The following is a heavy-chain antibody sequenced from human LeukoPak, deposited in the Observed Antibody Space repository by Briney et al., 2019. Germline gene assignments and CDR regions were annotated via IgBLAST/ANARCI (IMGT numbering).Heavy chain of an antibody. J-gene: IGHJ6*02. D-gene: IGHD2-2*02. V-gene: IGHV3-7*01. CDR1: GFSFSSYW. Sequence: GGSLRLSCAASGFSFSSYWMNWVRQVPGKGLEWVANINQDRSEKSYVDSVKGRFTISRDNVKNSLYLQMNSLRAEDTAVYYCARDHCSSSSCYTYYGMELWGQGTTVTVSS. CDR2: INQDRSEK. CDR3: ARDHCSSSSCYTYYGMEL.